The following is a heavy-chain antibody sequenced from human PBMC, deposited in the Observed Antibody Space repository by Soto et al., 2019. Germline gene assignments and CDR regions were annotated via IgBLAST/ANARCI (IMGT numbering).Heavy chain of an antibody. J-gene: IGHJ6*02. CDR1: GGTFSSYA. V-gene: IGHV1-69*01. CDR2: IIPMFGTA. CDR3: ARDRGGGLTIGRRGRMDV. D-gene: IGHD3-10*01. Sequence: QVPLVQSGAEVMKPGSSVKVSCKASGGTFSSYAISWVRQAPGQGLEWMGGIIPMFGTAKHAQKFQGRVTITADESTSTVYMEMSSLRSYDTAVDYCARDRGGGLTIGRRGRMDVWGQGTTVTVSS.